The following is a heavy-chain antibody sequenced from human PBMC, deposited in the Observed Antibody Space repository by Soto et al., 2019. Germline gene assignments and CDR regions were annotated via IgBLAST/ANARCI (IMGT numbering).Heavy chain of an antibody. V-gene: IGHV4-31*03. CDR1: DGSISSGGYY. CDR2: IYYSGST. J-gene: IGHJ5*02. Sequence: QVQLQESGPGLVKPSQTLSLTCTVSDGSISSGGYYWSWIRQHPGKGLEWIGYIYYSGSTYYNPALKRRVTISVDTSKNQFSLKLSSVTAADTAVYYCAMGYCSGGRCSSGPESGNWFDPWGQGTLVTVSS. CDR3: AMGYCSGGRCSSGPESGNWFDP. D-gene: IGHD2-15*01.